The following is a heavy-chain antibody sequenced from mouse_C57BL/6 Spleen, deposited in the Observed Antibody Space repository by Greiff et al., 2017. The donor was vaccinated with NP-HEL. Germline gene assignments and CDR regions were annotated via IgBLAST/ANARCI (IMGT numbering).Heavy chain of an antibody. CDR2: IDPEDGET. CDR3: ARSYSNYVGYYAKDY. CDR1: GFNIKDYY. Sequence: EVQLQESGAELVKPGASVKLSCTASGFNIKDYYMHWVKQRTEQGLEWIGRIDPEDGETKYAPKFQGTATITADTSSNTAYLQLSSLTSEDTAVYYCARSYSNYVGYYAKDYWGQGTSVTVSS. J-gene: IGHJ4*01. D-gene: IGHD2-5*01. V-gene: IGHV14-2*01.